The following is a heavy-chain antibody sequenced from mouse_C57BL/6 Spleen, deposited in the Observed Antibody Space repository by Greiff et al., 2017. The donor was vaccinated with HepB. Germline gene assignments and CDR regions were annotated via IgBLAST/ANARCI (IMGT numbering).Heavy chain of an antibody. Sequence: QVTLKESGPGILQPSQTLSLTCSFSGFSLSTFGMGVGWIRQPSGKGLEWLAHIWWDDDKYYNPALKSRLTISKDTSKNQVFLKIANVDTADTATYYCARIAEGDYGSSRAWFAYWGQGTLVTVSA. J-gene: IGHJ3*01. CDR2: IWWDDDK. D-gene: IGHD1-1*01. CDR3: ARIAEGDYGSSRAWFAY. CDR1: GFSLSTFGMG. V-gene: IGHV8-8*01.